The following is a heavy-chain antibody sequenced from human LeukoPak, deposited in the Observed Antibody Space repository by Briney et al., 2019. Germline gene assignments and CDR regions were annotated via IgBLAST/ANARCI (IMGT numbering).Heavy chain of an antibody. CDR2: ISPDGNTT. CDR1: EFTFSNYW. CDR3: TRDLMDYDVSTGLHHYYMDV. D-gene: IGHD3-9*01. Sequence: GSLRLSCAASEFTFSNYWMHWVRQAPGKGLLWVSRISPDGNTTTYADSVKGRFTISRDNAKNTLYLQMNTLRVEDTAVYYCTRDLMDYDVSTGLHHYYMDVWGQGTTVTVSS. J-gene: IGHJ6*02. V-gene: IGHV3-74*01.